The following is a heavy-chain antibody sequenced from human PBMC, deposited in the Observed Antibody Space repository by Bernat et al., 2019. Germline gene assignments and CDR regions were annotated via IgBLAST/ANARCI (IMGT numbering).Heavy chain of an antibody. CDR3: ARGGGFDY. V-gene: IGHV3-66*01. J-gene: IGHJ4*02. Sequence: EMQLVESGGGLVQPGGSLRLSCAVSGFTVSSNYMSWVRQAPGKGLEWVSVIYSGGSIYYADSVEGRFTISRDNSKNTLYLQMNSLRAEDMAVYYCARGGGFDYWGQGTLVTVSS. CDR1: GFTVSSNY. D-gene: IGHD3-16*01. CDR2: IYSGGSI.